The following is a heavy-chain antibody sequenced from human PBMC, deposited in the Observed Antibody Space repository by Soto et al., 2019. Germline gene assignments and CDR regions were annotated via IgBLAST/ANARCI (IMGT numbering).Heavy chain of an antibody. D-gene: IGHD4-17*01. CDR2: IYWDDDK. CDR1: GFSLSTSGVG. CDR3: AHSLAASNYGDYAPINSFDY. V-gene: IGHV2-5*02. Sequence: QITLKESGPTLVKPTQTLTLTCTFSGFSLSTSGVGVGWIRQPPGKALEWLALIYWDDDKRYSPSLKSRLTITKDTSKNQVVLTMPTMDPVDTATYYCAHSLAASNYGDYAPINSFDYWGQGTLVTVSS. J-gene: IGHJ4*02.